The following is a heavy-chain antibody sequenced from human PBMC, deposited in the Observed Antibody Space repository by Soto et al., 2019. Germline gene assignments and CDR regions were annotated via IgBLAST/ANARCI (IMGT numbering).Heavy chain of an antibody. J-gene: IGHJ4*02. CDR2: ISGSGGST. D-gene: IGHD3-16*01. Sequence: PGGSLRLSCAASGFTFSSYAMSWVRQAPGKGLEWVSAISGSGGSTYYADSVKGRFTISRDNSKNTLYLQMNSLRAEDTAVYYCAKVPPHYDYIWGSYAEGYYFDYWGQGTLVTVSS. CDR3: AKVPPHYDYIWGSYAEGYYFDY. V-gene: IGHV3-23*01. CDR1: GFTFSSYA.